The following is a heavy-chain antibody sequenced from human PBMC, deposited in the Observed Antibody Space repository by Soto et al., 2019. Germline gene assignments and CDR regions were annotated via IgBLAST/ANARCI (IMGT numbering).Heavy chain of an antibody. CDR1: GGSISSYY. D-gene: IGHD6-13*01. V-gene: IGHV4-4*07. CDR2: IHTTDGT. Sequence: SETLSLTCTVSGGSISSYYWSWIRQPAWKGMEWIGRIHTTDGTNYNPSLKSRVTMPIDTSNNQFSLKLNSLTAADTAVYYCARALSSAAGLYFDFWGQGTLVTVSS. J-gene: IGHJ4*02. CDR3: ARALSSAAGLYFDF.